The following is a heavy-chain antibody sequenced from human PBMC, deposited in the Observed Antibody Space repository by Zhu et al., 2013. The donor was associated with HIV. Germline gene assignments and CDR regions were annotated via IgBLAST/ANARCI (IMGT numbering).Heavy chain of an antibody. J-gene: IGHJ4*02. D-gene: IGHD4-4*01. CDR3: AREDRRLMTTLNY. Sequence: QVQLVQSGAEVKRPGASVKISCKASRYTFTAYYLHWVRQAPGQGLEWLGWLNPRNGGTNYAQKFRDRVTLTRDTSIDTAYMELSGLRSDDTALYFXAREDRRLMTTLNYWGQGTLITVSS. CDR2: LNPRNGGT. V-gene: IGHV1-2*02. CDR1: RYTFTAYY.